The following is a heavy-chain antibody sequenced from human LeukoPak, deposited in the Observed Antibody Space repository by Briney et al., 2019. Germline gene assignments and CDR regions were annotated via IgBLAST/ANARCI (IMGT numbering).Heavy chain of an antibody. CDR1: GFSFNTFA. V-gene: IGHV3-30*18. Sequence: GGSLRLSCAASGFSFNTFAMHWVRQAPGKGLEWVALISYDGSNEDYADSGKGRFTISRDNSKDTQYLEMNSLRDEDTAVYYCAKGRYYSHSPGYFQHWGQGTLVTVSS. D-gene: IGHD4-11*01. CDR2: ISYDGSNE. J-gene: IGHJ1*01. CDR3: AKGRYYSHSPGYFQH.